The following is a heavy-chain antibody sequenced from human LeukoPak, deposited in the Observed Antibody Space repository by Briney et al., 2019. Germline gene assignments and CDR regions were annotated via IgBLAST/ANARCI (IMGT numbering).Heavy chain of an antibody. Sequence: SETLSLTCAVYGGSFSGYYWSWIRQYPGKGLEWIGYIYYSGSTYYNPSLKSRVTISVDTSKNQFSLELSSVTAADTAVYYRARGYRYYFDSSGYYFDYWGQGTLVTVSS. CDR3: ARGYRYYFDSSGYYFDY. V-gene: IGHV4-31*11. J-gene: IGHJ4*02. CDR1: GGSFSGYY. D-gene: IGHD3-22*01. CDR2: IYYSGST.